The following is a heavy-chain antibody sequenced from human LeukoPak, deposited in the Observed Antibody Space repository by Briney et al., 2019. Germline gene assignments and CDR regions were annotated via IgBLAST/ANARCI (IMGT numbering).Heavy chain of an antibody. CDR1: GFTFSSYS. CDR3: ARDCSSTSSCYYYYGMYV. D-gene: IGHD2-2*01. J-gene: IGHJ6*02. CDR2: ISSSSSYI. Sequence: AGSLRLSCAAAGFTFSSYSMNWVRQAPGKGLEWVSFISSSSSYIYYEDSVKGRFTISRDNGTNSLYLQMNSLRAEDTAVYYCARDCSSTSSCYYYYGMYVWGQGTTVTVSS. V-gene: IGHV3-21*01.